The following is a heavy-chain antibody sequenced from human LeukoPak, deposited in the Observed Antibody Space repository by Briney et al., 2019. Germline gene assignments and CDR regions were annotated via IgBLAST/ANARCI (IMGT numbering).Heavy chain of an antibody. J-gene: IGHJ3*02. CDR1: GFTFGGYT. CDR2: ISSSLNM. V-gene: IGHV3-21*01. Sequence: GGSLRLSGLASGFTFGGYTKNGVRLAPGKGLEWVSSISSSLNMYFAESVKGRFTISRDSARNSVSLQLNSLRVEDTAVYYCARDAGIVAFDIWGQGTVVTVSS. D-gene: IGHD2-15*01. CDR3: ARDAGIVAFDI.